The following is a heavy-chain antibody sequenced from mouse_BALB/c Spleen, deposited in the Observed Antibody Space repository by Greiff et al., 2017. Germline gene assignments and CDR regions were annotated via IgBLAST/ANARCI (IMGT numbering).Heavy chain of an antibody. CDR3: ARNGLTGTFDY. J-gene: IGHJ2*01. V-gene: IGHV5-4*02. D-gene: IGHD4-1*01. Sequence: EVKLVESGGGLVKPGGSLKLSCAASGFTFSDYYMYWVRQTPEKRLEWVATISDGGSYTYYPDSVKGRFTLSRDNAKNNLYLQMSSLKSEDTAMYYCARNGLTGTFDYWGQGTTLTVSS. CDR2: ISDGGSYT. CDR1: GFTFSDYY.